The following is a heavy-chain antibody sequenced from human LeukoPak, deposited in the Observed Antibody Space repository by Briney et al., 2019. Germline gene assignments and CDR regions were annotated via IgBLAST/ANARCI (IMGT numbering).Heavy chain of an antibody. CDR1: GFTFSSYG. V-gene: IGHV3-33*06. CDR3: AKDGLYSSGWDYYFDY. D-gene: IGHD6-19*01. J-gene: IGHJ4*02. CDR2: IWYDGSNK. Sequence: GGSLRLSCAASGFTFSSYGMHWVRQAPGKGLEWVAVIWYDGSNKYYADSVKGRFTISRDNSKNTLYLQMNSLRAEDTAVYYCAKDGLYSSGWDYYFDYWGQGTLVTVSS.